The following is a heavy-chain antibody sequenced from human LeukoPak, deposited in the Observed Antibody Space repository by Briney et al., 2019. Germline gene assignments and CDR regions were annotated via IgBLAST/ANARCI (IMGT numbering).Heavy chain of an antibody. CDR3: AKDVVPDSGWDLDY. V-gene: IGHV3-23*01. D-gene: IGHD6-19*01. J-gene: IGHJ4*02. Sequence: GGSLRLSCAASGFTFSTYSMTWVRQGPGKGLEWVSSIYPSGDSAFYADSVKGRFTISRDNSKNTLYLQMSSLRTEDTAIYYCAKDVVPDSGWDLDYWGQGTLVTVSS. CDR1: GFTFSTYS. CDR2: IYPSGDSA.